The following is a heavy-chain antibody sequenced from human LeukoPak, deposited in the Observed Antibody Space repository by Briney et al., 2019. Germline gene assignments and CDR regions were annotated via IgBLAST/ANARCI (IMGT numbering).Heavy chain of an antibody. CDR3: ARVFARYSYGQGHFDY. CDR2: IYYSGST. Sequence: SETLSLTCTVSGGSISSSSYYWGWIRQPPGKGLEWIGSIYYSGSTYYNPSLKSRVTISVDTSKNQFSLKLSSVTAADTAVYYCARVFARYSYGQGHFDYWGQGTLVTVSS. V-gene: IGHV4-39*01. CDR1: GGSISSSSYY. J-gene: IGHJ4*02. D-gene: IGHD5-18*01.